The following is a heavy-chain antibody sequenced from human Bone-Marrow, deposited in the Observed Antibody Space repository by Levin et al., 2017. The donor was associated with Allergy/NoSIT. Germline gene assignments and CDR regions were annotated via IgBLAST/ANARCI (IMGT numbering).Heavy chain of an antibody. CDR2: ISLAGTAT. CDR1: GFTFGSYS. Sequence: GGSLRLSCVASGFTFGSYSMSWVRQAPGKGLEWVSSISLAGTATPYADSVRGRFTISRDNAQNSLYLQMDTLRAEDTAVYFCARIRGSPDLDYWGQGILVTVSS. V-gene: IGHV3-21*01. D-gene: IGHD3-3*01. J-gene: IGHJ4*02. CDR3: ARIRGSPDLDY.